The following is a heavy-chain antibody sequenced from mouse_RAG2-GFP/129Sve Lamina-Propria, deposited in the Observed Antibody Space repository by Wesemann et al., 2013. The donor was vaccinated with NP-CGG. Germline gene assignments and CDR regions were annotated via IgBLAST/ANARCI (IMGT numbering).Heavy chain of an antibody. CDR1: GYTFTDYN. CDR2: INPNNGGT. V-gene: IGHV1-22*01. J-gene: IGHJ4*01. Sequence: VKNGASVKMSCKASGYTFTDYNMHWVKQSHGKSLEWIGYINPNNGGTSYNQKFKGKATLTVNKSSSTAYMELRSLTSEDSAVYYCARSNADSSGHDAMDYWGQGTSVTVSS. CDR3: ARSNADSSGHDAMDY. D-gene: IGHD3-2*02.